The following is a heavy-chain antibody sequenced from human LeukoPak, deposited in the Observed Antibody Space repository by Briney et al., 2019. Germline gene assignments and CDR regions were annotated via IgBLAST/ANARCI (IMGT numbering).Heavy chain of an antibody. V-gene: IGHV3-9*03. CDR1: GFTFDDYA. CDR2: ISWNSGSI. CDR3: VKDVGLGFCSGGSCSAHFDY. J-gene: IGHJ4*02. D-gene: IGHD2-15*01. Sequence: GGSLRLSCAASGFTFDDYAMHWVRQAPGKGLEWASGISWNSGSIVYVDSVKGRFTISRDNAKNSLYLQMDSLRPEDMALYYCVKDVGLGFCSGGSCSAHFDYWGQGTLVTVSS.